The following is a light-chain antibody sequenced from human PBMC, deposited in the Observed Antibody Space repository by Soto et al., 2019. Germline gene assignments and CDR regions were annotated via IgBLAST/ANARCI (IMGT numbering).Light chain of an antibody. V-gene: IGKV1-5*01. J-gene: IGKJ1*01. CDR3: QQYNSYSCT. CDR2: DAS. CDR1: QSISSC. Sequence: DIQMTQSPSTLSLSLGDRATITCRASQSISSCLAWYQQKPGKAPNLLIYDASSLDSGVPSRFSGSGSGTEFTLTISSLQPDDFATYYCQQYNSYSCTFGQGTKVEIK.